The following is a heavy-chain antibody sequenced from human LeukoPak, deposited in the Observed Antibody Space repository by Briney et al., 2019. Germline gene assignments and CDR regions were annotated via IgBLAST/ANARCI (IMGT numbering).Heavy chain of an antibody. Sequence: PGGSLRLSCAASGFNFSDYAMSWVRQAPGKGLEWVSRISGSGGSTHYADSVKGRFTISRDNSKNTLYLQMNSLRAEDTAVYYCAKDRVYMVRGLTPFDYWGQGTLVTASS. CDR3: AKDRVYMVRGLTPFDY. CDR2: ISGSGGST. D-gene: IGHD3-10*01. CDR1: GFNFSDYA. V-gene: IGHV3-23*01. J-gene: IGHJ4*02.